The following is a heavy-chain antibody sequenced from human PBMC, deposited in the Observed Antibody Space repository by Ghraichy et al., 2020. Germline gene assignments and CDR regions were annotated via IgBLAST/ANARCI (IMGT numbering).Heavy chain of an antibody. CDR3: ATGRLRTGLDC. D-gene: IGHD1-14*01. J-gene: IGHJ4*02. V-gene: IGHV3-7*01. CDR1: GVTSGNYW. CDR2: MRQDGSDR. Sequence: GGSLRLSCAVCGVTSGNYWMSWVRQAPGKGLEWVAHMRQDGSDRNYVDSVKGRFSISRDSTKNSLLLDMNNVRGEDTALYFCATGRLRTGLDCWGQGTLVTVSS.